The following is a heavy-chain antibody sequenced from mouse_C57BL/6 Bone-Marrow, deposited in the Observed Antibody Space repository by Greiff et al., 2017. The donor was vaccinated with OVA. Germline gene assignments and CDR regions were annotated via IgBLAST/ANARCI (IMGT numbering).Heavy chain of an antibody. Sequence: EVQGVESGGGLVKPGGSLTLSCAASGFTFSSSAMSWVRQTPEKRLVWVATFSDGGSYTYYPATVKGRFTISRDNAKNNLYLQMIHLKSEDTAMYYCAGVLRYFVGWGTGTTVTVSS. D-gene: IGHD1-1*01. CDR2: FSDGGSYT. CDR3: AGVLRYFVG. V-gene: IGHV5-4*01. CDR1: GFTFSSSA. J-gene: IGHJ1*03.